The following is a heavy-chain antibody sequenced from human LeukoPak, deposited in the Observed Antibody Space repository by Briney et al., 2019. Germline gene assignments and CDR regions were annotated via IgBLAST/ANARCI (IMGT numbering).Heavy chain of an antibody. V-gene: IGHV4-34*01. CDR3: ARGYYPPRWYFDL. D-gene: IGHD3-10*01. J-gene: IGHJ2*01. CDR2: IIEKGNA. CDR1: GGSFSSYS. Sequence: SETLSLTCALYGGSFSSYSWSWTWIRQTPEKGLEWIGEIIEKGNANYNPSLKSRVTIDLDTSKNQFSLKLTSMTAADTAVYYCARGYYPPRWYFDLWGRGTLVTVSS.